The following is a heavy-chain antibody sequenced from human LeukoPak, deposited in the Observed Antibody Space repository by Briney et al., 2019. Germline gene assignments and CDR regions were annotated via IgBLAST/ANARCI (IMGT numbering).Heavy chain of an antibody. J-gene: IGHJ4*02. V-gene: IGHV4-59*01. Sequence: PSETLSLTCTVSGGSIDNYYWSWIRQPPGKGLEWIGCIYYSGSTNYNPSLESRVTVSVDTSETQFSLKLSSVTAADTAMYYCARGIRMVRAVIRRFRFAYWGQGTLVTVSS. CDR1: GGSIDNYY. CDR3: ARGIRMVRAVIRRFRFAY. CDR2: IYYSGST. D-gene: IGHD3-10*01.